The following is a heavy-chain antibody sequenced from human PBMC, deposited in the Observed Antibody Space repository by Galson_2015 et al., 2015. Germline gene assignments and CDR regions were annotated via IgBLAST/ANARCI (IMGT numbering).Heavy chain of an antibody. CDR1: GFTFSSYG. D-gene: IGHD5-18*01. CDR3: AREGAIQLWMYYFDY. J-gene: IGHJ4*02. V-gene: IGHV3-33*01. CDR2: IWYDGTNK. Sequence: PLRLSCAASGFTFSSYGMHWVRQAPGKGLEWVAVIWYDGTNKYYADSVKGRFTISRDNSKNTLYPQMNSLRAEDTAVYYCAREGAIQLWMYYFDYWGQGTLVTVSS.